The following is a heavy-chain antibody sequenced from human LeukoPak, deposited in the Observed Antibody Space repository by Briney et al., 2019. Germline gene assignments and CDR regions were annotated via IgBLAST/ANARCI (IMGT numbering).Heavy chain of an antibody. Sequence: SETLSLTCAVSGGSISRSGYSWSWIRQPPGKGLDWIAYIYYTGSTYYNPTLKSRVTISLDTSKNQFSLKLTSVTAADTAVYYCARGGDSSGYEGRFDPWGQGTLVTVSS. CDR1: GGSISRSGYS. CDR2: IYYTGST. J-gene: IGHJ5*02. V-gene: IGHV4-30-4*07. D-gene: IGHD3-22*01. CDR3: ARGGDSSGYEGRFDP.